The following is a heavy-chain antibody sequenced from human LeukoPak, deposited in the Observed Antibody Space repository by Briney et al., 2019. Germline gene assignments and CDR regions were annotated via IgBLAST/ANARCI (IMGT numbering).Heavy chain of an antibody. Sequence: ASVKVSCKASGYTFTGYYMHWVRQAPGQGLEWMGWINPISGGTNYAQKFHGRVTMTRDTSIDTAYMELSRLTSDDTAVYYCARNYYGSGSPFYYYYYMDVWGKGTTVTVSS. D-gene: IGHD3-10*01. CDR1: GYTFTGYY. J-gene: IGHJ6*03. V-gene: IGHV1-2*02. CDR2: INPISGGT. CDR3: ARNYYGSGSPFYYYYYMDV.